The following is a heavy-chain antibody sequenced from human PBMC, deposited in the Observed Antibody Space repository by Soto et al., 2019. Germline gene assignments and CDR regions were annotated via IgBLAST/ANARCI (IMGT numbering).Heavy chain of an antibody. Sequence: ALRLSWVASGVTLNSYGKHWVRRAPGRGLEWVAVIWYDGSKKDYADSVKGRFTISRDNSNNTLFLQMNSLRAEDTAVYYCAKVMRSGYYYAPAFYYYYYGMDVWGQGTTVTVSS. CDR1: GVTLNSYG. J-gene: IGHJ6*02. V-gene: IGHV3-33*06. CDR3: AKVMRSGYYYAPAFYYYYYGMDV. D-gene: IGHD3-22*01. CDR2: IWYDGSKK.